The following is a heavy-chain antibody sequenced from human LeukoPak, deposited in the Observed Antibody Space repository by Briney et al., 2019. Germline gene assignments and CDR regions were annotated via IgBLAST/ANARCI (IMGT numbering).Heavy chain of an antibody. CDR3: AKLSLWFGELFYFDY. CDR2: IIPIFGTA. J-gene: IGHJ4*02. CDR1: GGTFSSYA. V-gene: IGHV1-69*06. Sequence: SVKVSCKASGGTFSSYAISWVRRAPGQGLEWMGGIIPIFGTANYAQKFQGRVTITADKSTSTAYMELSSLRSEDTAVYYCAKLSLWFGELFYFDYWGQGTLVTVSS. D-gene: IGHD3-10*01.